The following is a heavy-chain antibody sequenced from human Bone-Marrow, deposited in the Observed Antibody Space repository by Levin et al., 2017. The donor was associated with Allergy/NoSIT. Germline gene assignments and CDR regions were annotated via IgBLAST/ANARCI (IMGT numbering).Heavy chain of an antibody. CDR2: IGDSGGNT. J-gene: IGHJ4*02. CDR1: GFTFSNYA. CDR3: AKDRDRYGWDFDY. V-gene: IGHV3-23*01. Sequence: PGESLKISCGASGFTFSNYAMNWVRQAPGKGLEWVSSIGDSGGNTYYADSVKGRFTISRDNSKDTLYLQMNSLRAEDTALYYCAKDRDRYGWDFDYWGQGTLVTVSS. D-gene: IGHD5-18*01.